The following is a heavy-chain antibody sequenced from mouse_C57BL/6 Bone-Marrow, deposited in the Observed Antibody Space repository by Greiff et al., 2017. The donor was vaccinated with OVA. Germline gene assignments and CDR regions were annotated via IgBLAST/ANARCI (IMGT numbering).Heavy chain of an antibody. V-gene: IGHV1-63*01. J-gene: IGHJ1*03. Sequence: QVQLKQSGAELVRPGTSVKMSCKASGYTFTNYWIGWAKQRPGHGLEWIGDIYPGGGYTNYNEKFKGKATLTADKSSSTAYMQFSSLTSEDSAIYYGARRGGNSVWYFDVWGTGTTVTVSS. D-gene: IGHD2-1*01. CDR1: GYTFTNYW. CDR2: IYPGGGYT. CDR3: ARRGGNSVWYFDV.